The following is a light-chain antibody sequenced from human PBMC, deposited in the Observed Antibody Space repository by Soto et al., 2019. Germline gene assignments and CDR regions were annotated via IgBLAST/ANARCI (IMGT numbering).Light chain of an antibody. J-gene: IGKJ1*01. CDR3: QQYNNWPPSWT. Sequence: EMVMTRSPATLSVSPGERATLSCRASQSVSSNLAWYQQKPGQAPRLLIYGASTRATGIPARFSGSGSGTEFTLTISSLQSEDFAVYYCQQYNNWPPSWTFGQGTKVDIK. CDR2: GAS. V-gene: IGKV3-15*01. CDR1: QSVSSN.